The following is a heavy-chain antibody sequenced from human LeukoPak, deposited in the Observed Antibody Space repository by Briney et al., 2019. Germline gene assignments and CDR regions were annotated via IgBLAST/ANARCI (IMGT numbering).Heavy chain of an antibody. D-gene: IGHD3-10*02. CDR1: GFTFSSYE. Sequence: GGSLRLSCAASGFTFSSYEMNWVRQAQGKGLEWVSYISSSGSTIYYADSVKGRFTISRDNAKNSLYLQMNSLRAEDTAVYYCAELGITMIGGVWGKGTTVTISS. CDR2: ISSSGSTI. CDR3: AELGITMIGGV. J-gene: IGHJ6*04. V-gene: IGHV3-48*03.